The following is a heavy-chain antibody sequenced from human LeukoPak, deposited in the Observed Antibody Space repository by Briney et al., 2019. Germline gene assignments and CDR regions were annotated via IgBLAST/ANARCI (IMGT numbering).Heavy chain of an antibody. CDR1: GYSISSGYQ. D-gene: IGHD2-2*01. J-gene: IGHJ5*02. CDR3: ARDPRWLTPDCTSTSCYENYFDP. CDR2: IYHSGSA. V-gene: IGHV4-38-2*02. Sequence: SETLSLTCGVSGYSISSGYQWAWIRQSPGRGLEWIGSIYHSGSAHYNPSLKSRVTISVETSKNQFSLNMYSVTAADTAVYYCARDPRWLTPDCTSTSCYENYFDPWGQGTLVTVSS.